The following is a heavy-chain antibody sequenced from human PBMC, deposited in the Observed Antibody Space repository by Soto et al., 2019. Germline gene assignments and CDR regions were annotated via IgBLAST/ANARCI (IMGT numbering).Heavy chain of an antibody. Sequence: GGSLRLSCAASGFTFSSYAMSWVRQAPGKGLEWVSAISGSGGSTYYADSVKGRFTISRDNSKNTLYLQMNSLRAEDTAVYYCARDGIYGSGSYPPLYYYYYMDVWGKGTTVTVSS. D-gene: IGHD3-10*01. CDR1: GFTFSSYA. CDR2: ISGSGGST. V-gene: IGHV3-23*01. CDR3: ARDGIYGSGSYPPLYYYYYMDV. J-gene: IGHJ6*03.